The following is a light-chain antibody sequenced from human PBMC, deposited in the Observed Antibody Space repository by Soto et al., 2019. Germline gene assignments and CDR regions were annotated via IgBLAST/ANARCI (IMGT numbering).Light chain of an antibody. V-gene: IGKV3-20*01. J-gene: IGKJ2*01. Sequence: EIVLTQSPGTLSLSPGERATLSCRASQSVSSSYLAWYQQKPGQAPRLLIYGSSSRATGIPDMFSGSRSGTDFTLTISRLEPEDFAVYFCHQYGSSPRTFGQGTKLEIK. CDR1: QSVSSSY. CDR2: GSS. CDR3: HQYGSSPRT.